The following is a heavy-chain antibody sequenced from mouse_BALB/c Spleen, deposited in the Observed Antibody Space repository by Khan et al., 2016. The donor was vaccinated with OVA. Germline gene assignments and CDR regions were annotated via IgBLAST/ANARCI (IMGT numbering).Heavy chain of an antibody. J-gene: IGHJ4*01. Sequence: QVQLKQSGAELARPGASVKMSCKAAGYTFTSYTMHWVKQRPGQGLEWIGYINPSSGYTNYNQKFKDKATLTADKSSSTAYMQLSSLTSEDSAVYYCTRKYGNYAAMDYWGQGTSVTVSS. CDR3: TRKYGNYAAMDY. CDR2: INPSSGYT. V-gene: IGHV1-4*01. CDR1: GYTFTSYT. D-gene: IGHD2-10*02.